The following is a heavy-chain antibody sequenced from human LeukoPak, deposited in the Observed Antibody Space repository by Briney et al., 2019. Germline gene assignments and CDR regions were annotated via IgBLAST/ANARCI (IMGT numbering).Heavy chain of an antibody. V-gene: IGHV4-59*08. CDR3: ARHDDYGENDLDP. CDR1: GGSISSYY. J-gene: IGHJ5*02. CDR2: IYYSGST. D-gene: IGHD4-17*01. Sequence: SETLSLTCTVSGGSISSYYWSWIRQPPGKGLEWIGYIYYSGSTNYNPSLKSRVTISVDTSKNQFSLKLSSVTAADMAVYYCARHDDYGENDLDPWGQGTLVTVSS.